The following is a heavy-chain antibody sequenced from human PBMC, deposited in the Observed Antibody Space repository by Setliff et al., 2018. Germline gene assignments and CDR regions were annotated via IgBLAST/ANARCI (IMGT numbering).Heavy chain of an antibody. CDR2: INPIFGTA. V-gene: IGHV1-69*13. Sequence: SVKVSCKTSGGTFSTFGIHWVRQAPGQGLVWMGGINPIFGTAHYAQKFQGRVTITADESTSTAYMELSRLRPEDTAVYYCARGSVEYSRGWYYFDYWAQGTLVTVSS. CDR1: GGTFSTFG. J-gene: IGHJ4*02. D-gene: IGHD6-19*01. CDR3: ARGSVEYSRGWYYFDY.